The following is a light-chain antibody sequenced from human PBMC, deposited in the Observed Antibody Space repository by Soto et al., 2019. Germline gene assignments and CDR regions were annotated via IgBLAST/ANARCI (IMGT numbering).Light chain of an antibody. V-gene: IGLV2-14*01. CDR1: SSDIGGYNY. CDR2: EVN. Sequence: QSALTQPASVSGSPGQSITISCTGTSSDIGGYNYVSWYQQHPGKAPKLMIYEVNHRPSGVSDRFSGSKSGNTASLTISGLQAEDEADYYCSSYTIRSTVIFGGGTKVTVL. J-gene: IGLJ2*01. CDR3: SSYTIRSTVI.